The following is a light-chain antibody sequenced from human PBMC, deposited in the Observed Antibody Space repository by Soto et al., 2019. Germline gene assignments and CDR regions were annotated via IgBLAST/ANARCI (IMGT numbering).Light chain of an antibody. CDR2: EVS. J-gene: IGLJ1*01. CDR3: NSYTSSGVYV. Sequence: QSVLTQPASVSGSPGQSITISCTGTNSDVGSYNLVSWYQQHPGKAPKVIIYEVSERPSGVSDRFSGSKSGNTASLTISGLQAEDEADYYCNSYTSSGVYVFGTGTKSPS. V-gene: IGLV2-14*02. CDR1: NSDVGSYNL.